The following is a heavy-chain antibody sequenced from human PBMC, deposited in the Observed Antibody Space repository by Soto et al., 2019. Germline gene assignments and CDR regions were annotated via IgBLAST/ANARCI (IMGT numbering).Heavy chain of an antibody. CDR2: INHSGST. V-gene: IGHV4-34*01. CDR3: ARAAPLYCSGGSCYSGRDY. Sequence: SETLSLTCAVYGGSFSGCYCSWIRQPPGKGLEWIGEINHSGSTNYNPSLKSRVTISVDTSKNQFSLKLSSVTAADTAVYYCARAAPLYCSGGSCYSGRDYSGQGTPVTVS. CDR1: GGSFSGCY. J-gene: IGHJ4*02. D-gene: IGHD2-15*01.